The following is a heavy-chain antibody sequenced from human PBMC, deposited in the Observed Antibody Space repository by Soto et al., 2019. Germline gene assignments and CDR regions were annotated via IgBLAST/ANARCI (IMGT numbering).Heavy chain of an antibody. CDR3: ARTGFPCPVSPGDGMDV. Sequence: QVQLVQSGAEVKKPGSSVKVSCKASGGTFSSYAISWVRQAPGQGLEWMGGIIPIFGTANYAQKFQGRGTITADESKGRASMELSSLRSEDTAVYYCARTGFPCPVSPGDGMDVWGEGTTVTVSS. CDR2: IIPIFGTA. J-gene: IGHJ6*04. D-gene: IGHD7-27*01. V-gene: IGHV1-69*12. CDR1: GGTFSSYA.